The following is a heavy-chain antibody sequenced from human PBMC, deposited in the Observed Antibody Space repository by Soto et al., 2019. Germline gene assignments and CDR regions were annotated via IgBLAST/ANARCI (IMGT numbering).Heavy chain of an antibody. V-gene: IGHV4-4*07. J-gene: IGHJ3*02. CDR2: IYSNGKA. CDR1: GGSLSNYN. Sequence: QVQLQESGPGLVRPSETLSLTCTVSGGSLSNYNWNWVRQSAGKGLEWIGLIYSNGKAYYNPSLKSRVTMSLDTLNSRVYLRLRSVTAADTAKYHCARERTYQLSGDDTLDIWGLGTMVTVSP. D-gene: IGHD2-2*01. CDR3: ARERTYQLSGDDTLDI.